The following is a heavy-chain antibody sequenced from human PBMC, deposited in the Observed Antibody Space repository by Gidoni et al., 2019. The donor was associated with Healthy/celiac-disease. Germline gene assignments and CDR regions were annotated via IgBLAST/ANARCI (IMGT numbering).Heavy chain of an antibody. Sequence: EVQLVESGGGLVTPGGSLRLSCAASGFTFSSYSMNWVRQAPGKGLEWVSSISSSSSYIYYADSVKGRFTISRDNAKNSLYLQMNSRRAEDTAVYYCARVVGDAFDIWGQGTMVTVSS. CDR1: GFTFSSYS. CDR2: ISSSSSYI. V-gene: IGHV3-21*01. J-gene: IGHJ3*02. CDR3: ARVVGDAFDI. D-gene: IGHD2-15*01.